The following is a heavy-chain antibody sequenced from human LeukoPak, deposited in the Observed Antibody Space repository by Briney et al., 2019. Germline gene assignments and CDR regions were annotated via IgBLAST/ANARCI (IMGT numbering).Heavy chain of an antibody. CDR2: MSSDGTKE. CDR3: ARGGSGFYY. CDR1: GFTFSDFS. V-gene: IGHV3-30*04. J-gene: IGHJ4*02. Sequence: GGFLRLSCTASGFTFSDFSMPWVRQAPGKGLEWVAVMSSDGTKEFYADSVKGRFTISRDNSRNILYLDVNSLRLDDTALYYCARGGSGFYYWGQGTLVTVSS. D-gene: IGHD5-12*01.